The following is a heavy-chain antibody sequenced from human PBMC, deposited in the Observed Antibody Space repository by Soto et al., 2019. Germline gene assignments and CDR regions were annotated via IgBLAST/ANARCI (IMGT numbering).Heavy chain of an antibody. V-gene: IGHV1-24*01. CDR3: ATGPPQGAGAYYYYYYMDV. CDR1: GYTLTELS. Sequence: ASVKVSCKVSGYTLTELSMHWVRQAPGKGLEWMGGFDPEDGETIYAQKFQGRVTMTEDTSTDTAYMELSSLRSEDTAVYYCATGPPQGAGAYYYYYYMDVWGKGTTVTVSS. J-gene: IGHJ6*03. CDR2: FDPEDGET. D-gene: IGHD2-21*01.